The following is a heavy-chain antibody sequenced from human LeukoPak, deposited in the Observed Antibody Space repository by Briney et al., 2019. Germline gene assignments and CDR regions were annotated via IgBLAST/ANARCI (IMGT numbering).Heavy chain of an antibody. Sequence: PSETLSLTCTVSGYSISSGYFWGWMRQPPGKGLEWIGYIYYSGSTNYNPSLKSRVTISVDTSKNQFSLKLSSVTAADTAVYYCAREGSYDYVWGSYRQNWFDPWGQGTLVTVSS. CDR1: GYSISSGYF. D-gene: IGHD3-16*02. J-gene: IGHJ5*02. V-gene: IGHV4-38-2*02. CDR3: AREGSYDYVWGSYRQNWFDP. CDR2: IYYSGST.